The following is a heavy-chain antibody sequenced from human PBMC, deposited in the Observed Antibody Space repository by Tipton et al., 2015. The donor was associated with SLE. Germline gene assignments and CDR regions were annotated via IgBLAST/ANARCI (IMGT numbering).Heavy chain of an antibody. CDR3: AKIRGIETRTDAFDI. V-gene: IGHV3-23*01. CDR1: GFTFSSYA. Sequence: GSLRLSCAASGFTFSSYAMSWVRQAPGKGLEWVSAISGSGGSTYYADSVKGRFTISRDNSKNTLYLQMHSLRAEDTAVYYCAKIRGIETRTDAFDIWGQGTMVTVSS. CDR2: ISGSGGST. J-gene: IGHJ3*02. D-gene: IGHD6-13*01.